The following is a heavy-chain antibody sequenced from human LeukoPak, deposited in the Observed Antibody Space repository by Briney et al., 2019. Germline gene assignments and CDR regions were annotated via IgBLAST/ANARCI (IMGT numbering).Heavy chain of an antibody. V-gene: IGHV3-48*01. J-gene: IGHJ4*02. CDR1: GFIISSYS. CDR2: ITSSSSTI. CDR3: ARDLHNAIDY. D-gene: IGHD1-1*01. Sequence: PGGSLRLSCAASGFIISSYSMNWVRQAPGKGLEWISYITSSSSTIYYADSVKGRFTISRDNAKNSLDLQMNSLRAEDTAVYYCARDLHNAIDYWGQGTLVTVSS.